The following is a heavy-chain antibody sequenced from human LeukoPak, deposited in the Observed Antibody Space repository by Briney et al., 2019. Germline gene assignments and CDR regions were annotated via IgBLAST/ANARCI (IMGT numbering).Heavy chain of an antibody. CDR3: ARDRYSSGARSAFDI. J-gene: IGHJ3*02. Sequence: GGSLRLSCAASGFTFSSYGMHWVRQAPGKGLEWVAVIWYDGSNKYYADSVKGRFTISRDNSKNTLYLQMNSLRADDTAVYYCARDRYSSGARSAFDIWGQGTMVTVSS. CDR2: IWYDGSNK. D-gene: IGHD6-19*01. V-gene: IGHV3-33*01. CDR1: GFTFSSYG.